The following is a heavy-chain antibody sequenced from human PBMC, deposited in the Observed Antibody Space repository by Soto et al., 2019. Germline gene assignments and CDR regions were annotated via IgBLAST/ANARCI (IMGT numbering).Heavy chain of an antibody. CDR1: GFTFSNAW. CDR2: IKSKTDGGTT. J-gene: IGHJ6*02. D-gene: IGHD3-9*01. CDR3: ALINYDILTGYYGTPVYYYGMDV. Sequence: PGGSLRLSCAASGFTFSNAWMNWVRQAPGKGLEWVGRIKSKTDGGTTDYAAPVEGRFTISRDDSKNTLYLQMNSLKTEDTAVYYCALINYDILTGYYGTPVYYYGMDVWGQGTTVTVSS. V-gene: IGHV3-15*07.